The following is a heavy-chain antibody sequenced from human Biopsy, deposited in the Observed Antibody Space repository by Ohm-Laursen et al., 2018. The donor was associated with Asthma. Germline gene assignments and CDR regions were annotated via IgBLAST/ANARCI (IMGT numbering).Heavy chain of an antibody. CDR3: ARARRSLLLPDYYYYGMDV. D-gene: IGHD3-22*01. CDR1: GTHFGSYN. V-gene: IGHV3-30-3*01. CDR2: ITFDGSTQ. J-gene: IGHJ6*02. Sequence: SLRLSCAASGTHFGSYNMHWARQAPGKGLEWVAVITFDGSTQHYGDSVKGRFTISRDNSKNTLYLQMNSLRAEDTAVYYCARARRSLLLPDYYYYGMDVWGQGTTVTVSS.